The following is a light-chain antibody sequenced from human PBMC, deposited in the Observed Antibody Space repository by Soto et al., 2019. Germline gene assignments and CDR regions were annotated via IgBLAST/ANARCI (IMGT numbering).Light chain of an antibody. CDR2: EGT. V-gene: IGLV2-23*01. CDR3: CSYGGTYVR. CDR1: SSDVGSYNL. J-gene: IGLJ2*01. Sequence: QSALTQPASVSGSPGQSITISCTGTSSDVGSYNLVSWYQQHPGKAPKVIVYEGTKWPSGVSDRFSASKSGNTASLTISGLQAGDEADYYCCSYGGTYVRFGGGTQLTVL.